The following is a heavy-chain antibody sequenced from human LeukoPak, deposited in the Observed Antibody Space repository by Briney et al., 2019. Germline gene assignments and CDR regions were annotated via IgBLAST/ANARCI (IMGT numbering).Heavy chain of an antibody. CDR1: GYSFTTYD. V-gene: IGHV1-8*03. Sequence: GASVEVSCKASGYSFTTYDINWVRQATGQGLEWMGWMNLKSGYTGYAQKFQGRVTITRDTSTSTVYMELSSLRSEDTAVYYCARVAGSIDYWGQGTLVTVSS. CDR2: MNLKSGYT. J-gene: IGHJ4*02. CDR3: ARVAGSIDY. D-gene: IGHD1-26*01.